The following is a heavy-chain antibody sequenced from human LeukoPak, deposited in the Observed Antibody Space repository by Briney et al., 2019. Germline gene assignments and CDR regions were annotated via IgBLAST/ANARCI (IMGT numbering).Heavy chain of an antibody. CDR1: GFTFSRYG. D-gene: IGHD3-22*01. CDR3: AKGGYDSSGYYDY. J-gene: IGHJ4*02. V-gene: IGHV3-33*06. Sequence: PGRSLRLSCAASGFTFSRYGMHWVSQAPGKGLEWVAVIWYDGSNKYYADSVKGRFTISRDNSKNTLYLQINTLTAEATAVYYCAKGGYDSSGYYDYWGQGTLVTVSS. CDR2: IWYDGSNK.